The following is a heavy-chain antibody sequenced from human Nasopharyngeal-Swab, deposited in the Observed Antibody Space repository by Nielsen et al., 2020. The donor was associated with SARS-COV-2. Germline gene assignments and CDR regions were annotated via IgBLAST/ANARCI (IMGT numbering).Heavy chain of an antibody. D-gene: IGHD3-10*01. J-gene: IGHJ4*02. CDR1: QFTFRTYW. Sequence: GSPKISGSASQFTFRTYWIHWVRQAPGKGLVWVSRMDSDGSTINYADSVKGRFTISRDNAKNTLYLQMNSLRAEDTAVYYCASGAVDGSGTYRLGEYWGQGTLVTVSS. CDR3: ASGAVDGSGTYRLGEY. V-gene: IGHV3-74*01. CDR2: MDSDGSTI.